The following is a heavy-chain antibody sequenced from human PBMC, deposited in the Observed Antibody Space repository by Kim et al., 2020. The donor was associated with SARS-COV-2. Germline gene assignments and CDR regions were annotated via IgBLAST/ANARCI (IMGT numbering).Heavy chain of an antibody. Sequence: SETLSLTCTVSGGSISSSSYYWGWIRQPPGKGLEWIGSIYYSGSTYYNPSLKSRVTISVDTSKNQFSLKLSSVTAADTAVYYCARDPQEQQLVLVGWFDPWGQGTLVTVSS. CDR3: ARDPQEQQLVLVGWFDP. CDR1: GGSISSSSYY. V-gene: IGHV4-39*07. D-gene: IGHD6-13*01. CDR2: IYYSGST. J-gene: IGHJ5*02.